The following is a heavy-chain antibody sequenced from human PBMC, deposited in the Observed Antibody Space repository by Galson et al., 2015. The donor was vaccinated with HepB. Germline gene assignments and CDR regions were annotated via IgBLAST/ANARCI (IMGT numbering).Heavy chain of an antibody. CDR2: IKRDGSEK. D-gene: IGHD5-12*01. CDR1: GFRFGTFW. CDR3: AGGSGYLIEY. J-gene: IGHJ4*02. Sequence: LRLSCATSGFRFGTFWMNWVRQAPGKGLEWVAIIKRDGSEKYYVDSVTGRFTISRDNAKNSVFLEMNSLRAEDTAVYYCAGGSGYLIEYWGQGTRVTVSS. V-gene: IGHV3-7*03.